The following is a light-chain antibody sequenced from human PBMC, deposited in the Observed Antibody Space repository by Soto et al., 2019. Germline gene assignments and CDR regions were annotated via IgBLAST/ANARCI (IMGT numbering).Light chain of an antibody. J-gene: IGKJ4*01. CDR2: DAS. CDR3: QQRSAWGT. Sequence: EIVLTQSPATLSLSPGERATLSCRASQSVSRYLACYQQKPGQAPRLLIYDASNRATGIPARFSGSGSGTDFTLTISCLEPGDFAVYYCQQRSAWGTFGGGTKVEIK. V-gene: IGKV3-11*01. CDR1: QSVSRY.